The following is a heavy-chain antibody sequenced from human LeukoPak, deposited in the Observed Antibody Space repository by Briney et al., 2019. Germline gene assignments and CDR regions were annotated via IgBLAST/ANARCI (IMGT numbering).Heavy chain of an antibody. Sequence: GASVTVSYKVSGYTLTELSMHWVRQAPGKGIEWMGGFDPEDGETIYAQKFQGRVTMTEDTSTDTAYMELSSLRSEDTAVYYCATDSMTTVTTGAFDIWGQGTMVTVSS. D-gene: IGHD4-17*01. J-gene: IGHJ3*02. V-gene: IGHV1-24*01. CDR3: ATDSMTTVTTGAFDI. CDR2: FDPEDGET. CDR1: GYTLTELS.